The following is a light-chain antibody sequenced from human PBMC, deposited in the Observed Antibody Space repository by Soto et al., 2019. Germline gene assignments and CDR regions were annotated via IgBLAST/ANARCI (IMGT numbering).Light chain of an antibody. J-gene: IGKJ4*01. CDR2: GAS. V-gene: IGKV3-15*01. CDR3: QQYNNWPPLT. Sequence: EIVMTQSPATLSVSPGERANLSCRPSQSVSSNLAGYQQKPGQAPRLLIYGASTSATGIPARFSGSGSGTEFTLTITSLQSEDVAVYYCQQYNNWPPLTFGGGTKVEIK. CDR1: QSVSSN.